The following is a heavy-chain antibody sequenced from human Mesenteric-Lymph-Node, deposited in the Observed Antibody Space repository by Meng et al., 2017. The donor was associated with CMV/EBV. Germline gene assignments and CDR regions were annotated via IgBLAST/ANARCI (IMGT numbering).Heavy chain of an antibody. CDR3: AKDSTAAGTFDY. CDR1: GFIFSSYA. V-gene: IGHV3-30-3*01. D-gene: IGHD6-13*01. CDR2: ISYDGSNK. Sequence: GESLKISCAASGFIFSSYAVHWVRQAPGKGLEWVAVISYDGSNKYYADSVKGRFTISRDNSKNALYLQMNSLRAEDTAVYYCAKDSTAAGTFDYWGQGTRVTVSS. J-gene: IGHJ4*02.